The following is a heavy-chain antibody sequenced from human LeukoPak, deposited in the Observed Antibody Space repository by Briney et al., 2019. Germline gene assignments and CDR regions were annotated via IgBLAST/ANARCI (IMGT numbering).Heavy chain of an antibody. CDR3: ARETGWGITGSSFDY. J-gene: IGHJ4*02. V-gene: IGHV3-48*03. CDR1: GFTFSSYE. CDR2: ISSSGSTI. D-gene: IGHD1-20*01. Sequence: SGGSLRLSCAASGFTFSSYEMNWVREAPGKGLEWVSYISSSGSTIYYADSVKGRFTISRDHAKNYVYVQMHTLRPGDTAVYYCARETGWGITGSSFDYWGQGTLVTVSS.